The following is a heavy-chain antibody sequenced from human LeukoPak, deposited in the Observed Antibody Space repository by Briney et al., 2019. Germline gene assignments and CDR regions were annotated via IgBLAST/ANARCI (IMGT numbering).Heavy chain of an antibody. CDR1: GGSISSGGYY. CDR3: AREESSSYVDY. Sequence: TSQTLSLTCTVSGGSISSGGYYWSWIRQHPGKGLEWIGYIYYSGSTYYNPSLKSRVTISVDTSKNQFSLKLSSVTAADTAVYYCAREESSSYVDYWGQGTLVTVSS. J-gene: IGHJ4*02. CDR2: IYYSGST. D-gene: IGHD6-13*01. V-gene: IGHV4-31*03.